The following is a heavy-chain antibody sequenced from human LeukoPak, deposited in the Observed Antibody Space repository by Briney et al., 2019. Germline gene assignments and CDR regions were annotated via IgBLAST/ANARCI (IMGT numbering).Heavy chain of an antibody. D-gene: IGHD2-15*01. V-gene: IGHV3-23*01. CDR1: GFTFSSYA. CDR3: AKGVVAATPFPVGY. CDR2: ISGSGGST. J-gene: IGHJ4*02. Sequence: GGSLRLSCAASGFTFSSYAMSWVRQAPGKGLEWVSAISGSGGSTYYADSVKGRFTISRDNSKNTLCLQMNSLRAEDTAVYYCAKGVVAATPFPVGYWGQGTLVTVSS.